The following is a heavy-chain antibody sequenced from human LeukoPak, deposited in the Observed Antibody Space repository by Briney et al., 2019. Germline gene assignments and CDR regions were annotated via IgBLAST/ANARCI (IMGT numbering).Heavy chain of an antibody. CDR1: GYTFTGYY. D-gene: IGHD3-16*01. CDR2: INPNSGGT. CDR3: ARAFGRGGNWFDP. Sequence: ASVKASCKASGYTFTGYYMHWVRQAPGQGLEWMGWINPNSGGTNYAQKFQGRVTMTRDTSIGTAYMELSRLRSDDTAVYYCARAFGRGGNWFDPWGQGTLVTVSS. J-gene: IGHJ5*02. V-gene: IGHV1-2*02.